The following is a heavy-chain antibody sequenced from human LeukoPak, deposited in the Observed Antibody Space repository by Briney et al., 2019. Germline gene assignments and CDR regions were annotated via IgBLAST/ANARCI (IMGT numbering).Heavy chain of an antibody. CDR2: ISGSGGST. V-gene: IGHV3-23*01. CDR3: ASPTLAGGTVTTGYYFDY. Sequence: PGGSLRLSCAASGFTFSSYAVSWVRQAPGKGLEWVSAISGSGGSTYYADSVKGRFTISRDNSKNTLYLQMNSLRAEDTAVYYCASPTLAGGTVTTGYYFDYWGQGTLVTVSS. CDR1: GFTFSSYA. J-gene: IGHJ4*02. D-gene: IGHD4-17*01.